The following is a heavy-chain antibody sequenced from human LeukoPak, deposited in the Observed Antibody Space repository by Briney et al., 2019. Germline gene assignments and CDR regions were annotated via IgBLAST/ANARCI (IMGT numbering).Heavy chain of an antibody. V-gene: IGHV4-34*01. CDR1: GGSFSGYY. CDR3: ARGGSRIVVVVAARKPHYFDY. CDR2: ISHSGST. J-gene: IGHJ4*02. D-gene: IGHD2-15*01. Sequence: SETLSLTCAVYGGSFSGYYWSWIRQPPGKGLEWIGEISHSGSTNYNPSLKSRVTISVDTSKNEFSLKLSSVTAADTAVYYCARGGSRIVVVVAARKPHYFDYWGQGTLVTVSS.